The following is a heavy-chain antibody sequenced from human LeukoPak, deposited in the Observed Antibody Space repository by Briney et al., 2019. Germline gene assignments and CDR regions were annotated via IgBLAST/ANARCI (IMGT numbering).Heavy chain of an antibody. CDR1: GYTFTGYY. CDR3: ARGGDSSSWYGWLDP. Sequence: ASVKVSCKASGYTFTGYYMHWVRQAPGQGLEWMGWINPNSGGTNYAQKFQGRVTMTRDTSISTAYMDLSRLRSDDTAVYYWARGGDSSSWYGWLDPWGQGTLVTVSS. V-gene: IGHV1-2*02. J-gene: IGHJ5*02. D-gene: IGHD6-13*01. CDR2: INPNSGGT.